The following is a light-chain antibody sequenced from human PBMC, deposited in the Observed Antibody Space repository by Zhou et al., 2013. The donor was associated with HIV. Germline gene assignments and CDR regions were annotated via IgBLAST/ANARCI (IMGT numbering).Light chain of an antibody. CDR3: QQSYTITWT. V-gene: IGKV1-39*01. Sequence: DIQMTQSPSSLSASVGDRVTITCRASQNIDNYLNWYQQKPGKAPKVLIYGASSLQTGVPSRFSGGGSGTDFTLTISGLQPEDIATYYCQQSYTITWTFGQGTKVEIK. CDR2: GAS. CDR1: QNIDNY. J-gene: IGKJ1*01.